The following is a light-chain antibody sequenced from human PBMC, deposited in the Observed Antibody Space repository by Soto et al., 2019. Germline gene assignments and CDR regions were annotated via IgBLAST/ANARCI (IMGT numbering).Light chain of an antibody. J-gene: IGLJ1*01. CDR1: SSDVGGYNY. Sequence: SALTQPASVSGSPGQSITISCTGNSSDVGGYNYVSWYQQHPGKAPKLMIYDVSNRPSGVSNRFSGSKSGNTASLTISGLQAEDEADYYCSSYTSSSTGVFGTGTRSPS. V-gene: IGLV2-14*01. CDR2: DVS. CDR3: SSYTSSSTGV.